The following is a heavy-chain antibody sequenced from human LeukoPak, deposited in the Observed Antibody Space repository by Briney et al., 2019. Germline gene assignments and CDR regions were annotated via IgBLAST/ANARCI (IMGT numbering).Heavy chain of an antibody. Sequence: GGSLRLSCAASGFTFSNAWMSWVRQAPGKGLEWVGRIKSKTDGGTTDYAAPVKGRFTISRDDSKNTLYLQMNSLKTEDTAVYYCTTDGCSSTSCYTSAYYYGMDVWGQGTTVTVSS. CDR3: TTDGCSSTSCYTSAYYYGMDV. CDR1: GFTFSNAW. J-gene: IGHJ6*02. CDR2: IKSKTDGGTT. V-gene: IGHV3-15*01. D-gene: IGHD2-2*02.